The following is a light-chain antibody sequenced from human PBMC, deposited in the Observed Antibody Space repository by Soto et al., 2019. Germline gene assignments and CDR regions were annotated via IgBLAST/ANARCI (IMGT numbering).Light chain of an antibody. CDR1: VSLLQTNGKTY. J-gene: IGKJ4*01. CDR2: LAT. V-gene: IGKV2-28*01. Sequence: DIVMTQSPLSLPVTPREPASTSCRSSVSLLQTNGKTYLDWYVQKPGQSPQLXISLATNRASGVPERFSGSGSGTDFTLQISRVEAEDVGVYYCMQALQNPFTFGGGTKVDIK. CDR3: MQALQNPFT.